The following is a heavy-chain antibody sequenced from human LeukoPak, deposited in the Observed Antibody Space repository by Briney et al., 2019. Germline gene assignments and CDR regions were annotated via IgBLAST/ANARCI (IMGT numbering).Heavy chain of an antibody. CDR3: ARDLSSLREIDY. Sequence: ASVKVSCKVSGYTLTELSMHWVRQAPGKGLEWMGGFDPEDDETIYAQKFQGRVTMTRDTSISTAYMELSRLRSDDTAVYYCARDLSSLREIDYWGQGTLVTVSS. V-gene: IGHV1-24*01. D-gene: IGHD1-26*01. CDR1: GYTLTELS. J-gene: IGHJ4*02. CDR2: FDPEDDET.